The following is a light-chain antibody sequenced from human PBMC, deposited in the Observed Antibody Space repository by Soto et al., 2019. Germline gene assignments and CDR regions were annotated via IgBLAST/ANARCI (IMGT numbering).Light chain of an antibody. CDR1: QSVSSY. CDR2: DAS. Sequence: EIALTQSPATLYLSPGERATLSCRASQSVSSYLACYQQKPGQAPRLLIYDASNRATGIQARFSGSGSGTDFTLTISSLAPEDFAVYYCQPRRHWALTFGGGTKLAIK. CDR3: QPRRHWALT. J-gene: IGKJ4*01. V-gene: IGKV3-11*01.